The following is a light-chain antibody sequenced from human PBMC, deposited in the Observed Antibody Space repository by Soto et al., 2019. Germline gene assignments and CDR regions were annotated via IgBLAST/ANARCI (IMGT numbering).Light chain of an antibody. CDR3: AAWDDRLSGPV. CDR2: TNN. J-gene: IGLJ2*01. Sequence: QSVLTQPPSASGTPGQRVTISCSGSSSNIGSNYIYWYQQIPGTAPTIVIYTNNQRPSRVPDRFSGSKSGISASLAISGLRSEDVAVYYCAAWDDRLSGPVFGGGTKLTVL. CDR1: SSNIGSNY. V-gene: IGLV1-47*02.